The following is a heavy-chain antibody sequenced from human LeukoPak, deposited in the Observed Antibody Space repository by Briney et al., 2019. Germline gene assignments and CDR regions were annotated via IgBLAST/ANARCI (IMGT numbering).Heavy chain of an antibody. V-gene: IGHV3-7*01. D-gene: IGHD6-13*01. CDR2: IETDGRET. J-gene: IGHJ4*02. Sequence: GGSLRLSCVGPRITFSKYWMTWVRQAPGKGLERVANIETDGRETYYIESVKGRFTISRDNARNSLYLQMNSLRAEDTAVYYCARTYSSSWFDYWGQGTLVTVSS. CDR1: RITFSKYW. CDR3: ARTYSSSWFDY.